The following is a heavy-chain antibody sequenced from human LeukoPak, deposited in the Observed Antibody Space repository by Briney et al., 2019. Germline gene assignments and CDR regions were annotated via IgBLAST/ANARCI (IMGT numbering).Heavy chain of an antibody. CDR2: IRYDGSNK. CDR3: AKDTEYYYYDSSGYPEGGFDY. Sequence: PGGSLRLSCAASGFTFSSYGMPWVRQAPGKGLEWVAFIRYDGSNKYYADSVKGRFTISRDNSKNTLYLQMNSLRAEDTAVYYCAKDTEYYYYDSSGYPEGGFDYWGQGTLVTVSS. CDR1: GFTFSSYG. J-gene: IGHJ4*02. D-gene: IGHD3-22*01. V-gene: IGHV3-30*02.